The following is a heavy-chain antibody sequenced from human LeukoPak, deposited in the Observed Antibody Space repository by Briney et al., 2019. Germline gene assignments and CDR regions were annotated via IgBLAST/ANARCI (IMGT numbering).Heavy chain of an antibody. V-gene: IGHV3-53*01. CDR2: IYSGGST. J-gene: IGHJ4*02. CDR1: GFPFSSNY. Sequence: PGGSLSLSFAASGFPFSSNYMTWVRQAPGKGLEWVSVIYSGGSTYYADSVKGRFTISRDNSKNTLYLQMNSLRAEDTAVYYCASQSPPLWGQGTLVTVSS. CDR3: ASQSPPL.